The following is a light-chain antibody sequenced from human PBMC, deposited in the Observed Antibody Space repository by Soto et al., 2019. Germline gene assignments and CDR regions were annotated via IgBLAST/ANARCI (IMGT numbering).Light chain of an antibody. CDR2: GAS. V-gene: IGKV3-20*01. CDR1: QSVSSSY. J-gene: IGKJ1*01. CDR3: QQYGGSPWT. Sequence: EIVLTQSPGTLSLSPGERATLSCRASQSVSSSYLAWYQQKPGQAPRLLIYGASNRATGIPDRFSGSGSGTDFTLTISRLEPKDFAVYYCQQYGGSPWTFGQGTKVEIK.